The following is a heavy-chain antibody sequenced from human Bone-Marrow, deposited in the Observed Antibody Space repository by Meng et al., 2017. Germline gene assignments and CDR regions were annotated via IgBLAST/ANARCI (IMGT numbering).Heavy chain of an antibody. CDR3: ARPDYGDYLYYFDY. D-gene: IGHD4-17*01. CDR2: IYQSGST. J-gene: IGHJ4*02. V-gene: IGHV4-4*02. Sequence: QVQLQESGPGLVTPSGTLSLTCAGSGGSISSSNCWSWVRQPPGKGLEWIGEIYQSGSTNYNPSLKSRVTISVDKSKNQFSLKLSSVTAADTAVYYCARPDYGDYLYYFDYWGQGALVTVSS. CDR1: GGSISSSNC.